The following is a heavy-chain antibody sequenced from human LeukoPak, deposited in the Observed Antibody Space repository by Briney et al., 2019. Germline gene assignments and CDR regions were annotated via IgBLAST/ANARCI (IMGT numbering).Heavy chain of an antibody. CDR2: IYHSGST. V-gene: IGHV4-38-2*02. CDR3: ARIYSSSWFLNWFDP. Sequence: SETLSLTCTVSGYSISSGYFWGWIRQPLGKGLECIGTIYHSGSTYYNPSLKSRVTISVDTSKNQFSLKLNSVTAADTAVYYCARIYSSSWFLNWFDPWGQGTLVTVSS. CDR1: GYSISSGYF. D-gene: IGHD6-13*01. J-gene: IGHJ5*02.